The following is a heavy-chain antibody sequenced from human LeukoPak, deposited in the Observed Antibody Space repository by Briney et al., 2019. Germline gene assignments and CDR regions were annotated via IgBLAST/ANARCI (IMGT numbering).Heavy chain of an antibody. CDR2: IYYSGST. J-gene: IGHJ3*02. CDR3: ARTVRQWLANDAFDI. Sequence: SETLSLTCTVSGGSISSSSYYWGWIRQPPGKGLEWIGSIYYSGSTYYNPSLQGRATVSVDTSKNRFCLKLRSVTAADTAVYYCARTVRQWLANDAFDIWGQGTTVTVSS. CDR1: GGSISSSSYY. D-gene: IGHD6-19*01. V-gene: IGHV4-39*07.